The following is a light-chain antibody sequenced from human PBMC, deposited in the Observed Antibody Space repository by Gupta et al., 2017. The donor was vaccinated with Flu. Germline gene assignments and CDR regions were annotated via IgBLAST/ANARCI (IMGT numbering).Light chain of an antibody. CDR2: DAS. CDR3: QQRSNWPSIT. V-gene: IGKV3-11*01. Sequence: EGAALSCGASQSVSSYLAWYQQKPGQAPRLLIYDASNRATGIPARFSGSGSGTDFTLTISSLEPEDFAVYYCQQRSNWPSITFGQGTRLEIK. CDR1: QSVSSY. J-gene: IGKJ5*01.